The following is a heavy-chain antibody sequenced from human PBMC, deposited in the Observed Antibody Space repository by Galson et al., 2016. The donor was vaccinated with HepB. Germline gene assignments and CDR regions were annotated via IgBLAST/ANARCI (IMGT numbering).Heavy chain of an antibody. Sequence: SCKASGYTFTTYGISWVRQAPGQGLEWMGWISAYNGNTNHAQKLQGRVTMTTDTSTSTAYMELRSLRSDDTALYYCARDPRKIRYQLLEIYYYYYAMDVWGQGTTVTVSS. V-gene: IGHV1-18*01. D-gene: IGHD2-2*01. CDR1: GYTFTTYG. CDR2: ISAYNGNT. J-gene: IGHJ6*02. CDR3: ARDPRKIRYQLLEIYYYYYAMDV.